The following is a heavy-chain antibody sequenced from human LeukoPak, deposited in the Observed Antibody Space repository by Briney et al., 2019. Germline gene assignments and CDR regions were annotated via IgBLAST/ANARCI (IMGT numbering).Heavy chain of an antibody. J-gene: IGHJ3*02. D-gene: IGHD3-10*01. Sequence: GSLRLSCAASGFTFSSYSMNWVRHAPGKGLERVSSISSSSSYIYYADSVKGRFTISRDNAKNSLYLQMNSLRAEDTAVYYCAYRNDYGSGNPTPRAFDIWGQGTMVTVSS. CDR1: GFTFSSYS. CDR3: AYRNDYGSGNPTPRAFDI. V-gene: IGHV3-21*01. CDR2: ISSSSSYI.